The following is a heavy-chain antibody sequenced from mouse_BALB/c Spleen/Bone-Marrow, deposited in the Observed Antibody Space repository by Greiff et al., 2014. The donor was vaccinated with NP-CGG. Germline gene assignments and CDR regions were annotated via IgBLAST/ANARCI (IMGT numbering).Heavy chain of an antibody. CDR3: ASATTATYYAMDY. J-gene: IGHJ4*01. D-gene: IGHD1-2*01. CDR2: IDPANGNT. V-gene: IGHV14-3*02. CDR1: GFNIKDTY. Sequence: VQLQQSGAELVKPGASVELSCTASGFNIKDTYMHWVKQRPEQGLEWIGRIDPANGNTKYDPKFQGKATITTDTSSNTAYLQVSSLTSEDTAVYYGASATTATYYAMDYWGQGTSVTVSS.